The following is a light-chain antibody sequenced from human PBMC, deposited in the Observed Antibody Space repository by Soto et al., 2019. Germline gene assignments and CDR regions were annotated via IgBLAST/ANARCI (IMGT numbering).Light chain of an antibody. Sequence: EIVLTQSPGTLSLSPGERATLSCRASERLSSVYLAWYQQRPGQPPRLLIYGASNRATGIPDRFSGSGSGTDFTLTISSLQPEDFATYYCQQSYSTPYTFGQGTKLEIK. V-gene: IGKV3-20*01. CDR3: QQSYSTPYT. CDR1: ERLSSVY. CDR2: GAS. J-gene: IGKJ2*01.